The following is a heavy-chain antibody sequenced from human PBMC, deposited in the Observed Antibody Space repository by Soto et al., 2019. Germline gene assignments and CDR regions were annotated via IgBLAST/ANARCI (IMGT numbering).Heavy chain of an antibody. CDR3: VRDRPHAWFDP. J-gene: IGHJ5*02. V-gene: IGHV1-58*02. CDR2: IVVGSGNT. CDR1: GFTFTSSA. Sequence: SVKVSCKASGFTFTSSAMQWVRQARGQRLEWIGWIVVGSGNTNYARVLEGRITVTSQASTSTVYMEISSLRSDDTAFYFCVRDRPHAWFDPWGQGTLVTVSS.